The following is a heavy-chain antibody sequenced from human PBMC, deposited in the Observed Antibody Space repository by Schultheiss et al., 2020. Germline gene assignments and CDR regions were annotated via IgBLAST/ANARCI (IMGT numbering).Heavy chain of an antibody. D-gene: IGHD3-10*01. CDR3: AREYVLLWYREPYYYYGMDV. CDR2: ISWNSGSI. V-gene: IGHV3-9*01. Sequence: GGSLRLSCAASGFTFDDYAMHWVRQAPGKGLEWVSGISWNSGSIGYADSVKGRFTISRDNAKNSLYLQMNSLRAEDTAVYYCAREYVLLWYREPYYYYGMDVWGQGTTVTVSS. J-gene: IGHJ6*02. CDR1: GFTFDDYA.